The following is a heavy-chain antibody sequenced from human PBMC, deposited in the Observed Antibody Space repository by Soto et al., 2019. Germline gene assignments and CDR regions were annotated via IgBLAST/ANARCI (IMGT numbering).Heavy chain of an antibody. CDR1: GFTVRTNY. Sequence: PGGSLRLSCAASGFTVRTNYMNWVRQAPGKGLQWVSVIHSDGTAYYADSVKGRFTISRDVSKNTLYLQMNSLRVEDTAVYYCARIQLDTIMALDYWGQGTLVTVSS. J-gene: IGHJ4*02. V-gene: IGHV3-53*01. CDR2: IHSDGTA. D-gene: IGHD1-1*01. CDR3: ARIQLDTIMALDY.